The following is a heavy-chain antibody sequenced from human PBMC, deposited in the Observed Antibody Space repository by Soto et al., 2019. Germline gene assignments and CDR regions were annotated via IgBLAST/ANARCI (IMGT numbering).Heavy chain of an antibody. D-gene: IGHD2-15*01. CDR3: VRDPAAGGLDFDS. Sequence: GGSLRLCCTDSGFTFSSHNMNWVRQAPGKGLEWVSYIDASSSTIYYADSVKGRFTISRDNAKKSVYLQMNSLRVEDTAVYYCVRDPAAGGLDFDSCGQGTLVTVSS. J-gene: IGHJ4*02. V-gene: IGHV3-48*01. CDR1: GFTFSSHN. CDR2: IDASSSTI.